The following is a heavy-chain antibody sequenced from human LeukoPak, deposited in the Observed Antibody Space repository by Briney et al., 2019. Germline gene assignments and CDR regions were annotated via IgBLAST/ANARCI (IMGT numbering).Heavy chain of an antibody. CDR2: ISSRSSYI. Sequence: PGGSLRLSCAASGFTFSSYAMSWVRQAPGKGLQWVSSISSRSSYIYSADSGKGRFTISRDNAKNSLYPQMNSLRAEDTAVYYCARPIAAAGTVGAFDIWGQGTMVTVSS. J-gene: IGHJ3*02. CDR3: ARPIAAAGTVGAFDI. V-gene: IGHV3-21*04. D-gene: IGHD6-13*01. CDR1: GFTFSSYA.